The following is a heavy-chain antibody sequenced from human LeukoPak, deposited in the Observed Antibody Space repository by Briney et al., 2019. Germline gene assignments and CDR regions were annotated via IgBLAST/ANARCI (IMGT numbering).Heavy chain of an antibody. Sequence: GASLKISFKGSGYRFTNYWIGWVRQVPGKGLEWMGIIYPGDSDIRYSPSFQGQVAISADKSISTAYLQWSSLKASDTAMYYCARRESSGSIDYWGQGTLVTVSS. CDR2: IYPGDSDI. J-gene: IGHJ4*02. CDR3: ARRESSGSIDY. CDR1: GYRFTNYW. D-gene: IGHD6-19*01. V-gene: IGHV5-51*01.